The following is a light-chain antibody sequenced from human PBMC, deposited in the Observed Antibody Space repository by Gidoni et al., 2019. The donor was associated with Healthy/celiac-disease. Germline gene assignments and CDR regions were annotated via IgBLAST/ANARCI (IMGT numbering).Light chain of an antibody. CDR1: NNGNNY. V-gene: IGLV1-51*01. CDR3: GTWDSSLSAGV. Sequence: QHVFQQPPPVPAAPGQTGTISNNGNNYVSWSQQLPGTSPKLLIYDNNKRPSGIPDRFSGSKSGTSATLGSTGLQTGDEADYYCGTWDSSLSAGVFGGGTKLTVL. CDR2: DNN. J-gene: IGLJ2*01.